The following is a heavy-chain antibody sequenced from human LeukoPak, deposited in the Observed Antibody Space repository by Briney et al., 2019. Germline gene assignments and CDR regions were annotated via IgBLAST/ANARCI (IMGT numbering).Heavy chain of an antibody. V-gene: IGHV4-38-2*02. Sequence: SETLSLTCTVSGYSISSGYYWGWIRQPPGKGLEWIGSIYHSGSTYYNPSLKSRVTISVDTSKNQFSLKLSSVTAADTAVYYCARVEIAAAGTSFEIWGQGTMVTVSS. CDR3: ARVEIAAAGTSFEI. J-gene: IGHJ3*02. D-gene: IGHD6-13*01. CDR1: GYSISSGYY. CDR2: IYHSGST.